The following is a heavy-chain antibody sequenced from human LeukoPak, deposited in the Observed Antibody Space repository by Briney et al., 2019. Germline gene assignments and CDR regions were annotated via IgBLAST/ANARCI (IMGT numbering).Heavy chain of an antibody. J-gene: IGHJ4*02. D-gene: IGHD4-17*01. Sequence: ASVKLSCKASGYTFTNSGISWLRQPPGQGREWMGWISAYNGNTNYAQKLQGRVTMTTDTSTSTAYMELRSLRSDDTAVYYCTRDVSDGVWLLDSWGQGTLVTVSS. CDR3: TRDVSDGVWLLDS. CDR1: GYTFTNSG. CDR2: ISAYNGNT. V-gene: IGHV1-18*01.